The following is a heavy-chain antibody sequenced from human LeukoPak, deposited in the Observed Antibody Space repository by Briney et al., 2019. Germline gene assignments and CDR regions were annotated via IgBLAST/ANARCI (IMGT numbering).Heavy chain of an antibody. D-gene: IGHD5/OR15-5a*01. CDR3: AGKSGVSGFFDS. V-gene: IGHV3-11*01. Sequence: GGSLRLSCAASGFSFSDYYMSWIRQAPGKGLEWVSYISRGGNTIYYADSVKGRFTISRDNAKNFLYLQMDSLRAEDTAMYYCAGKSGVSGFFDSWGQGILVTVSS. CDR2: ISRGGNTI. CDR1: GFSFSDYY. J-gene: IGHJ4*02.